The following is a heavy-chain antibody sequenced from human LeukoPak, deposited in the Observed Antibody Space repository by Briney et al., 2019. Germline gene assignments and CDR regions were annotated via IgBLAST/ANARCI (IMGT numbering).Heavy chain of an antibody. V-gene: IGHV4-59*01. CDR3: ARGRAVVVYYFDY. D-gene: IGHD2-15*01. J-gene: IGHJ4*02. CDR1: GGSISSYY. Sequence: SETMSLTCTVSGGSISSYYWSWIRQPPGKGLEWIGYIYYSGSTNYNLSLKSRVTISVDTSKNQFSLKLSSVTAADTAVYYCARGRAVVVYYFDYWGQGTLVTVSS. CDR2: IYYSGST.